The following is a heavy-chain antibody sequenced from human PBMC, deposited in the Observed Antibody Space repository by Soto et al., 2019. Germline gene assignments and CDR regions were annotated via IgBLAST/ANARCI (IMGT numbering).Heavy chain of an antibody. CDR1: GGSISSYY. Sequence: SETLSLTCTVSGGSISSYYWSWIRQPPGKGLEWIGYIYYSGSTNYNPSLKSRVTISVDTSKNQFSLKLSSVSAADTAVYYCARDSRGIAAAGYYYYYGMDVWGQGTTVTVSS. J-gene: IGHJ6*02. D-gene: IGHD6-13*01. V-gene: IGHV4-59*01. CDR3: ARDSRGIAAAGYYYYYGMDV. CDR2: IYYSGST.